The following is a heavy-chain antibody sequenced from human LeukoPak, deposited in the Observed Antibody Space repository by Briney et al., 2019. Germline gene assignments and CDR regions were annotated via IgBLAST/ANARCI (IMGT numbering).Heavy chain of an antibody. V-gene: IGHV1-2*02. Sequence: VASVKVSCKASGYTFTGYYMHWVRQAPGQGLEWMGWINPNSGDTNYAQKFQGRVTMTRDTSISTAYMELSRLRSDDTAVYYCARDLRYSSGWSASGMDVWGKGTTVTISS. CDR2: INPNSGDT. CDR3: ARDLRYSSGWSASGMDV. CDR1: GYTFTGYY. D-gene: IGHD6-19*01. J-gene: IGHJ6*03.